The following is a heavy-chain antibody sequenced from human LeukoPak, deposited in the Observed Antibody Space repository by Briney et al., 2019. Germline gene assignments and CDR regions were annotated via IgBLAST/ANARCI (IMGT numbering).Heavy chain of an antibody. CDR3: ARQGVYVDTAMVSDY. CDR1: GYSFTSYW. D-gene: IGHD5-18*01. Sequence: GESLKISCKGSGYSFTSYWIGWVRQMPGKGLEWMGIIYPGDSDTRYSPSFQGQVTISADKSISTAYLQWSSLKASDTAMYYRARQGVYVDTAMVSDYWGQGTLVTVSS. J-gene: IGHJ4*02. V-gene: IGHV5-51*01. CDR2: IYPGDSDT.